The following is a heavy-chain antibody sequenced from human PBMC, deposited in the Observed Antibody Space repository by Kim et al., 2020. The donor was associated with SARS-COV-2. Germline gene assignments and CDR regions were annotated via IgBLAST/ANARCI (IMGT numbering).Heavy chain of an antibody. CDR1: GFTFSNYA. CDR2: IIYDGATT. Sequence: GGSLRLSCAASGFTFSNYAMSWVRQAPGKGLEWVSIIIYDGATTNYGASVKGRFIISRDNSKNTLFLQMSSLRVEETALYHCAKEGHFDWLLSPGGYYFASWGPEILVTVSS. J-gene: IGHJ4*02. D-gene: IGHD3-9*01. V-gene: IGHV3-23*01. CDR3: AKEGHFDWLLSPGGYYFAS.